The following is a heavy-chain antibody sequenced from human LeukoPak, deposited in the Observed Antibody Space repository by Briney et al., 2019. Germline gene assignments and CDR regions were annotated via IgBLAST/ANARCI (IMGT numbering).Heavy chain of an antibody. D-gene: IGHD3-3*01. CDR2: IYYSGST. V-gene: IGHV4-59*12. J-gene: IGHJ4*02. Sequence: SETLSLTCTVSGGSISSYYWSWIRQPPGKGLEWIGYIYYSGSTNYNPSLKSRVTISVDTSKNQFSLKLSSVTAADTAVYYCARAGSVFGVVDYWGQGTLVTVSS. CDR3: ARAGSVFGVVDY. CDR1: GGSISSYY.